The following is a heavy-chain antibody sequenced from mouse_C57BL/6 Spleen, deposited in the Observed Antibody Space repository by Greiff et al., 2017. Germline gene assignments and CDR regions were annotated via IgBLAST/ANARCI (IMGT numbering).Heavy chain of an antibody. Sequence: EVKLVESGGDLVKPGGSLKLSCAASGFTFSSYGMSWVRQTPDKRLEWVATISSGGSYTYYPDSVKGRFTISRDNAKNTLYLQMSSLKSEDTAMYYCASSSLGYWGQGTTLTVSS. CDR1: GFTFSSYG. D-gene: IGHD1-1*01. CDR3: ASSSLGY. CDR2: ISSGGSYT. J-gene: IGHJ2*01. V-gene: IGHV5-6*01.